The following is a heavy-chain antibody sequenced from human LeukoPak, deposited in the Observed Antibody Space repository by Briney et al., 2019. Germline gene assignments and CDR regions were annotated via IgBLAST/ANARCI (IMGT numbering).Heavy chain of an antibody. CDR1: RESFSGYY. Sequence: TSETLSLTSALPRESFSGYYWSWIRQTPGKGLEWIGEINHSGSTNYNPSLKSRVTISVDTSKNQFSLKLSSVTAADTAVYYCARVGAAAGSSDYWGQGALVTVSS. CDR2: INHSGST. J-gene: IGHJ4*02. D-gene: IGHD6-13*01. CDR3: ARVGAAAGSSDY. V-gene: IGHV4-34*01.